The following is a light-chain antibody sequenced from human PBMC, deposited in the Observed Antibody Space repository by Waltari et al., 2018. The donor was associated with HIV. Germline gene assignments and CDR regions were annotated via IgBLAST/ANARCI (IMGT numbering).Light chain of an antibody. CDR3: QSYDSSLTAVI. J-gene: IGLJ2*01. V-gene: IGLV1-40*01. CDR1: TSNIETPYD. CDR2: GKN. Sequence: QSVLTQPPSVSGAPGQSVSISCTGTTSNIETPYDVHWYQQLPGAAPKLLVYGKNNRPAGVPARFSGSKSGTSASLAITGLQSEDEAFYYCQSYDSSLTAVIFGGGTKLTVL.